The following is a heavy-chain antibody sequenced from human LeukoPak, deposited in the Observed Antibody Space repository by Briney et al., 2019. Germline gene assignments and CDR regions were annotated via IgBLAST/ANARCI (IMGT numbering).Heavy chain of an antibody. CDR2: ISSSSSTI. V-gene: IGHV3-48*02. J-gene: IGHJ1*01. CDR3: ARDPYPYYDILTGYYRDEYFQH. Sequence: GGSLRLSCAASGFTFSCYSMNWVRQAPGKGLEWVSYISSSSSTIYYADSVKGRFTISRDNAKNSLYLQMNSLRDEDTAVYYCARDPYPYYDILTGYYRDEYFQHWGQGTLVTVSS. D-gene: IGHD3-9*01. CDR1: GFTFSCYS.